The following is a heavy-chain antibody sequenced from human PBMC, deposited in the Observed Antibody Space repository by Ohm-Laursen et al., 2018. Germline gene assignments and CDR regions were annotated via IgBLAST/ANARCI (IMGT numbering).Heavy chain of an antibody. Sequence: RSLRLSCTASGFTFSTYGMHWVRQAPGKGLEWVAVMSSDGSDKYYADSVKGRFTISRDNAKNSLYLQMNSLRAEDTAVYYCAREASSGWRSPAYYFDYWGQGTLVTVSS. V-gene: IGHV3-30*03. D-gene: IGHD6-19*01. CDR2: MSSDGSDK. J-gene: IGHJ4*02. CDR1: GFTFSTYG. CDR3: AREASSGWRSPAYYFDY.